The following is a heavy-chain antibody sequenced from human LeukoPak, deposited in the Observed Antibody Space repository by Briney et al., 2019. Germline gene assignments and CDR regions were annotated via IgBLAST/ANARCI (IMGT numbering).Heavy chain of an antibody. D-gene: IGHD3-10*01. Sequence: SQTLSLTCAVSGGSISSGGYSWSWIRQPPGKGLEWIGYIYHSGSTYYNPSLKSRVTISVDRSKNQFSLKLSSVTAADTAVYYCARSGLLWFGSFDYWGQGTLVTVSS. J-gene: IGHJ4*02. V-gene: IGHV4-30-2*01. CDR1: GGSISSGGYS. CDR2: IYHSGST. CDR3: ARSGLLWFGSFDY.